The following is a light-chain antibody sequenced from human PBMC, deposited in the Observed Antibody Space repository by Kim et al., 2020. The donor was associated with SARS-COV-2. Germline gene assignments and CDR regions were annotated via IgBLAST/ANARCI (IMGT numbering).Light chain of an antibody. CDR2: AAS. J-gene: IGKJ5*01. CDR3: QQSYDTPT. V-gene: IGKV1-39*01. CDR1: QSISFY. Sequence: SASVGDRVTITCRASQSISFYVNWYQQKPGKAPILLIYAASTLHSGVPSRISAGGSGTDFTLNISSLQPEDFATYYCQQSYDTPTFGQGTRLEIK.